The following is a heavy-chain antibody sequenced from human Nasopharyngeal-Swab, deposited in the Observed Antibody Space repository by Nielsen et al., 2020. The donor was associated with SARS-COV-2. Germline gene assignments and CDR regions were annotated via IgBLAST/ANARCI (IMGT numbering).Heavy chain of an antibody. J-gene: IGHJ3*02. CDR1: GFSFSTYA. Sequence: GGSLRLSCAASGFSFSTYAMNWVRQAPGKGLEWVALMSNDGGEKYYAHSVKGRFTISRDNSKNTLYLQMNSLRTEDTAMYYCARDPRPLAAAGYLVAFDIWGQGTMVTVSS. V-gene: IGHV3-30*04. CDR2: MSNDGGEK. CDR3: ARDPRPLAAAGYLVAFDI. D-gene: IGHD6-13*01.